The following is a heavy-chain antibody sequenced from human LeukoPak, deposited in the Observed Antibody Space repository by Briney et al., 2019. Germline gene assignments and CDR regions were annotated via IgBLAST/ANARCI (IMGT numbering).Heavy chain of an antibody. D-gene: IGHD5-12*01. V-gene: IGHV3-48*04. CDR2: ISSSSSTI. Sequence: PGRSLRLSCAASGFTFSSYSMNWVRQAPGKGLEWVSYISSSSSTIYYADSVKGRFTISRDNAKNSLYLQMNSLRAEDTAVYYCARDGYSGYAPFDYWGQGTLVTVSS. J-gene: IGHJ4*02. CDR3: ARDGYSGYAPFDY. CDR1: GFTFSSYS.